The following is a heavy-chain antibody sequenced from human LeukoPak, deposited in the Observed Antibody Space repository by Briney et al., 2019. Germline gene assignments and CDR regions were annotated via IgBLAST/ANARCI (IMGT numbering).Heavy chain of an antibody. J-gene: IGHJ4*02. CDR2: LYAGDSDS. D-gene: IGHD5-12*01. Sequence: GESLKISCRASGYSFSTYWIGWVRQMPGKGLEWMGVLYAGDSDSRYSPSFQGQATLSADKSKSTAYLQWSSLKASDTAMYYCARGGYSGYDFDYWGQGTLVTVFS. CDR3: ARGGYSGYDFDY. CDR1: GYSFSTYW. V-gene: IGHV5-51*01.